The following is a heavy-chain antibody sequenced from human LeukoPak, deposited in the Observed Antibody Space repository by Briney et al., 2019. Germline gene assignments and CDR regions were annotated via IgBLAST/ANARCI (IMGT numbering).Heavy chain of an antibody. D-gene: IGHD3-16*01. CDR3: ARTRYYDYVWGSPGFDY. Sequence: SETLSLTCTVSGGSTSSGDYYWSWIRQPPGKGLEWIGYIYHSGSTYYNPSLKSRVTISVDTSKNQFSLKLSSVTAADTAVYYCARTRYYDYVWGSPGFDYWGQGTLVTVSS. CDR2: IYHSGST. CDR1: GGSTSSGDYY. V-gene: IGHV4-30-4*01. J-gene: IGHJ4*02.